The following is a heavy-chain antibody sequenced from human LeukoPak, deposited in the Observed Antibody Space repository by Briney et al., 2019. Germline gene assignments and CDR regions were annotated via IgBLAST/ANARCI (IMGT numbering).Heavy chain of an antibody. CDR3: ARVRSGSLDY. Sequence: PGGSLRLSCAASGFTFSSYAMSWVRQAPGKGLEWVGRTRNKPDSYSTEYAASVKDRFTISRDDSNNLLYLQMNSLKTEDTAVYYCARVRSGSLDYWGQGTLVTVSA. D-gene: IGHD1-26*01. CDR1: GFTFSSYA. J-gene: IGHJ4*02. CDR2: TRNKPDSYST. V-gene: IGHV3-72*01.